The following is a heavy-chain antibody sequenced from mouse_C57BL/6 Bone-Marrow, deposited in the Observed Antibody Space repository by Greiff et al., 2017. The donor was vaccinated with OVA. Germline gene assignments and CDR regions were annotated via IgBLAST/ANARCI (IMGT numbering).Heavy chain of an antibody. V-gene: IGHV1-81*01. D-gene: IGHD2-12*01. CDR3: ARGRGRHWAMDY. J-gene: IGHJ4*01. Sequence: VKLQESGAELARPGASVKLSCKASGYTFTSYGISWVKQRTGQGLEWIGEIYPRSGNTYYNEKFKGKATLTADKSSSTAYMELRSLTSEDSAVYFCARGRGRHWAMDYWGQGTSVTVSS. CDR2: IYPRSGNT. CDR1: GYTFTSYG.